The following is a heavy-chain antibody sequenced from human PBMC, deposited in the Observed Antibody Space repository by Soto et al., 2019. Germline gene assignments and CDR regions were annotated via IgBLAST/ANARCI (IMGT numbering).Heavy chain of an antibody. V-gene: IGHV3-23*01. CDR1: GFTFSSYA. CDR2: ISGSGGST. J-gene: IGHJ4*02. CDR3: AKVFDCSSTSCYGDFDY. D-gene: IGHD2-2*01. Sequence: GGSLRLSCAASGFTFSSYAMSWVRQAPGKGLEWVSAISGSGGSTYYADSVKGRFTISRDNSKNTLYLQMNSLRAEDTAVYYCAKVFDCSSTSCYGDFDYWGRGTLVTVSS.